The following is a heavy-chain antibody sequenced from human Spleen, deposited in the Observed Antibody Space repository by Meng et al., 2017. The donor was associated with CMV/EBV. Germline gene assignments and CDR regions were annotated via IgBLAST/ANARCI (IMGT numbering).Heavy chain of an antibody. D-gene: IGHD3/OR15-3a*01. V-gene: IGHV3-21*01. J-gene: IGHJ4*02. CDR3: ATRGLVEFDY. CDR1: GFTFSNYN. CDR2: ISDSSSYI. Sequence: LSCAASGFTFSNYNMTWVRQAPGKGLEWVSSISDSSSYIYYADSMKGRFTISRDNAKNSLYLQMNSLRAEDTAVYYCATRGLVEFDYWGQGTLVTVSS.